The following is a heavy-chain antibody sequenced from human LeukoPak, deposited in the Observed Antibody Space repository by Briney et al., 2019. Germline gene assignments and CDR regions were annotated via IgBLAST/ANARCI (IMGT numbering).Heavy chain of an antibody. CDR3: ARVRYTYGSVHDAFDI. J-gene: IGHJ3*02. Sequence: PGGSLRLSCTASGFTFSTYSMTWVRQAPGKGLEWVSSISSSSNYIYYADSVKGRFTISRDNAKTSLSLQMDSLGAEDSAVYYCARVRYTYGSVHDAFDIWGQGTMVTVSS. V-gene: IGHV3-21*01. D-gene: IGHD3-10*01. CDR1: GFTFSTYS. CDR2: ISSSSNYI.